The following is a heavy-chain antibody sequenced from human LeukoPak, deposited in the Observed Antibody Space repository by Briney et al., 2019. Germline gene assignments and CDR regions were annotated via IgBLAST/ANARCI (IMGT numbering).Heavy chain of an antibody. V-gene: IGHV4-59*01. CDR3: ARGDDYKSTLFDY. D-gene: IGHD5-12*01. CDR2: ISYGGST. J-gene: IGHJ4*02. CDR1: GXSISSYF. Sequence: SETLSLTCTVSGXSISSYFWNWIRQPPGKGLEWIGYISYGGSTNYNPSLKSRVTISIDMSKNQFSLKLTSATAADTAVYYCARGDDYKSTLFDYWGQGTLVTVSS.